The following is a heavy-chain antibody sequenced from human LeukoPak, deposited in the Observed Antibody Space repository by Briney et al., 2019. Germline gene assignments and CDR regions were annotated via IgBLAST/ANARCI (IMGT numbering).Heavy chain of an antibody. CDR1: GGSFSGYY. CDR3: ASLFYDRDP. J-gene: IGHJ5*02. V-gene: IGHV4-34*01. D-gene: IGHD3-16*01. Sequence: KTSETLSLTCAVYGGSFSGYYWSWIRQPPGKGLEWIGEINHSGSTNYNPSLKSRVTLSVDTSKNQFSLKLSSVTAADTAVYYCASLFYDRDPWGQGTLVTVSS. CDR2: INHSGST.